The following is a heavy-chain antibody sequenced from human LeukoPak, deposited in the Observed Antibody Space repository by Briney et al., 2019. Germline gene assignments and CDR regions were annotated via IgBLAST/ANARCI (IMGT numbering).Heavy chain of an antibody. Sequence: ASVKVSCKAPGGTFSSYAISWVRQAPGQGLEWMGGITPIFGTANYAQKFQGRVTITADKSTSTAYMELSSLRSEDTAVYYCARDKWEPRYAFDIWGQGTMVTVSS. CDR2: ITPIFGTA. J-gene: IGHJ3*02. CDR3: ARDKWEPRYAFDI. CDR1: GGTFSSYA. V-gene: IGHV1-69*06. D-gene: IGHD1-26*01.